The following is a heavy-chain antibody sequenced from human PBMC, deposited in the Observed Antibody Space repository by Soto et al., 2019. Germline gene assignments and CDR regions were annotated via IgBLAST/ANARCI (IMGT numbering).Heavy chain of an antibody. CDR2: MNPNSGNT. D-gene: IGHD6-19*01. J-gene: IGHJ6*03. V-gene: IGHV1-8*01. Sequence: ASVKVSCKASGYTFTSYDINWVRQATGQGLEWMGWMNPNSGNTGYAQKFQGRVTGTRNTSISTAYMELSSLSSDDTAVYYCARGMRAVAGRGYYHMDVWGKGTTVTVSS. CDR3: ARGMRAVAGRGYYHMDV. CDR1: GYTFTSYD.